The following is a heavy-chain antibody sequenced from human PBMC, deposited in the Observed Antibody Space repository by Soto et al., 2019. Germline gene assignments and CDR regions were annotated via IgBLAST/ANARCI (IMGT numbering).Heavy chain of an antibody. CDR2: ISGSGGST. D-gene: IGHD1-20*01. Sequence: GGSLRLSCAASGFTFSSYAMSWVRQAPGKGLEWVSAISGSGGSTYYADSVKGRFTISRDNSKNTLYLQMNSLRAEDTAVYYCASQYNWIHYYYYGMDVWGQGTTVTVSS. V-gene: IGHV3-23*01. CDR3: ASQYNWIHYYYYGMDV. J-gene: IGHJ6*02. CDR1: GFTFSSYA.